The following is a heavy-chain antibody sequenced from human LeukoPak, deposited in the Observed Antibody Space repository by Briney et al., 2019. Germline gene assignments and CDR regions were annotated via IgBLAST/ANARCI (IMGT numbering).Heavy chain of an antibody. Sequence: ASVKVSCKASGYTSTSYGISWVRQAPGQGLEWMGWISAYNGNTNYAQKLQGRVTMTRDTSISTAYMELSRLRSDDTAVYYCARDQQLVPFDYWGQGTLVTVSS. D-gene: IGHD6-6*01. CDR3: ARDQQLVPFDY. V-gene: IGHV1-18*01. CDR1: GYTSTSYG. J-gene: IGHJ4*02. CDR2: ISAYNGNT.